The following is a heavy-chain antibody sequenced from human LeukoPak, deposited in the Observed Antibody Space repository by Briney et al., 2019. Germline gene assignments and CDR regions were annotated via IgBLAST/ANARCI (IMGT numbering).Heavy chain of an antibody. J-gene: IGHJ4*02. D-gene: IGHD4-23*01. CDR1: GYTFTSYY. CDR2: INPSGGST. CDR3: ARDLTVVTGGY. V-gene: IGHV1-46*01. Sequence: ASVKVSCKASGYTFTSYYMHWVRQAPGQGLEWMGIINPSGGSTSYAQKFQGRVTMTRDMSTSTVYMELSSLRSEDTAVYYCARDLTVVTGGYWGQGTLVTVSS.